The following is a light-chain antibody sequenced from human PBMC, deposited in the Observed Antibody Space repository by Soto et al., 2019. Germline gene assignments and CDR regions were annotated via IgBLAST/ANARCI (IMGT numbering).Light chain of an antibody. CDR3: QQSYNTPRT. CDR1: QSISIY. Sequence: DIQMTQSPSSLAASVGDRVTITCRASQSISIYLNWYQQRPGKAPNLLISAASTLQSGVPSRFSGSGSGTDFTLTITSLQPEDFATYYCQQSYNTPRTFGQGTKVEIK. CDR2: AAS. J-gene: IGKJ1*01. V-gene: IGKV1-39*01.